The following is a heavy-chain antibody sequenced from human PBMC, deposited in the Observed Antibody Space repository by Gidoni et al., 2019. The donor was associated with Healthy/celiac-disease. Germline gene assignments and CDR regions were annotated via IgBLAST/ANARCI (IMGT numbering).Heavy chain of an antibody. J-gene: IGHJ4*02. V-gene: IGHV1-69*01. CDR3: ARDISRIPHRYSWNY. Sequence: QVQLVQSGAEVKKPGSSVKVSCKASGGTFSSYAISWVRQAPGQGLEGMGGIIPIFGTANYAQKFQGRVTITADESTSTAYMELSSLRSEDTAVYYCARDISRIPHRYSWNYWGQGTLVTVSS. CDR1: GGTFSSYA. CDR2: IIPIFGTA. D-gene: IGHD5-18*01.